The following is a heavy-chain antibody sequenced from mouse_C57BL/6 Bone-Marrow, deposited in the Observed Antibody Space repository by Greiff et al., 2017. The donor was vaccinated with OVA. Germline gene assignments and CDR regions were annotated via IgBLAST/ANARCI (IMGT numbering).Heavy chain of an antibody. CDR2: IRNKANGYTT. J-gene: IGHJ2*01. CDR3: ARDVITTYYFDY. D-gene: IGHD2-4*01. Sequence: EVQRVESGGGLVQPGGSLSLSCAASGFTFTDYYMSWVRQPPGKALEWLGFIRNKANGYTTEYSASVKGRFTISRDNSQSILYLQMNALRAEDSATYYCARDVITTYYFDYWGQGTTLTVSS. CDR1: GFTFTDYY. V-gene: IGHV7-3*01.